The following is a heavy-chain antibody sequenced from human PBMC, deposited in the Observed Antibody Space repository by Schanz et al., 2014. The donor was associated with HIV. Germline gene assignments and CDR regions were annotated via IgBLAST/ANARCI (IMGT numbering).Heavy chain of an antibody. V-gene: IGHV1-8*01. CDR2: MNPNSGNT. CDR3: ARRGLVGATLYYYYYGMDV. J-gene: IGHJ6*02. D-gene: IGHD1-26*01. CDR1: GYSFNDYG. Sequence: QVQLVQSGAEVKKPGSSVKVSCKASGYSFNDYGVSWMRQAPGQGLEWMGWMNPNSGNTGYAQKFQGRVTMTRNTSISTAYMELSSLRSEDTAVYYCARRGLVGATLYYYYYGMDVWGQGTTVTVSS.